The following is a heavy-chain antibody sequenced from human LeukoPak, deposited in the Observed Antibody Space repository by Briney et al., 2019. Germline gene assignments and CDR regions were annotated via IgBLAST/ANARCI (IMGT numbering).Heavy chain of an antibody. CDR3: ARGRHRGASSAFDI. D-gene: IGHD1-26*01. Sequence: GASVKVSCKASGGTFSSYALSWVRQAPGQGLEWMGGIIPIFGTANYAQKFQGRVTITADESTSTAYMELSSLRSEDTAVYYCARGRHRGASSAFDIWGQGTMVTVSS. CDR1: GGTFSSYA. J-gene: IGHJ3*02. V-gene: IGHV1-69*01. CDR2: IIPIFGTA.